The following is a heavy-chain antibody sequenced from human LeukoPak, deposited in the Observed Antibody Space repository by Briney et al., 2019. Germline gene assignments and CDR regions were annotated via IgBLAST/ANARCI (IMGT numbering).Heavy chain of an antibody. J-gene: IGHJ5*02. Sequence: GASVTVSCKASGYTFTNYIMNWVRQAPGQGLEWMGWINTNTGNPTYAQGFTGRFVFSLDTSVSTAYLQISSLKAEDTAVYYCARDQAHYDILTGYYNHWFDPWGQGTLVTVSS. CDR2: INTNTGNP. CDR1: GYTFTNYI. D-gene: IGHD3-9*01. CDR3: ARDQAHYDILTGYYNHWFDP. V-gene: IGHV7-4-1*02.